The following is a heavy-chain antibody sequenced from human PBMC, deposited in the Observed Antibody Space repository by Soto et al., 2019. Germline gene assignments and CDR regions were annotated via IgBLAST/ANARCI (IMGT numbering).Heavy chain of an antibody. Sequence: PGGSLRLSCAASGFTFSSYGMHWVRQAPGKGLEWVAVISYDGSNKYYADSVKGRFTISRDNSKNTLYLQMNSLRAEDTAVYYCAKSRGGPIAVAGIDYWGQGTLVTVSS. CDR1: GFTFSSYG. CDR2: ISYDGSNK. J-gene: IGHJ4*02. CDR3: AKSRGGPIAVAGIDY. V-gene: IGHV3-30*18. D-gene: IGHD6-19*01.